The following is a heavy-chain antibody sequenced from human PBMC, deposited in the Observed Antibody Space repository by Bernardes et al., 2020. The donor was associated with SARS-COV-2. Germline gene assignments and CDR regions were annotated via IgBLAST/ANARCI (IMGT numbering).Heavy chain of an antibody. J-gene: IGHJ4*02. V-gene: IGHV3-11*06. Sequence: GGSLRLSCAASGFTFSDYYMNWIRQAPGKGLEWISYISNSGGRYTSYADSVKGRFTVSRDNAKNSLYLQMNSLRAEDTAVYYCARESRYSSSSFILDHWGQGTLVTVST. CDR3: ARESRYSSSSFILDH. D-gene: IGHD6-6*01. CDR2: ISNSGGRYT. CDR1: GFTFSDYY.